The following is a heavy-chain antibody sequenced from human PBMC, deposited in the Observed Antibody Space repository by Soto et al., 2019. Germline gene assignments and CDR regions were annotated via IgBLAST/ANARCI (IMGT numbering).Heavy chain of an antibody. V-gene: IGHV3-74*01. CDR1: GFTFSSYW. CDR3: ARGCSGGTGYRTVGD. D-gene: IGHD2-15*01. J-gene: IGHJ4*02. CDR2: IKSDGSST. Sequence: EVQLVESGGGLVQPGGSLRLSCAASGFTFSSYWMHWVRQSPGKGLVWVSRIKSDGSSTSYADSVKGRFTISRDNAKNTLDLQMNSLRAEDTAVYYCARGCSGGTGYRTVGDWGQGTLVTVSS.